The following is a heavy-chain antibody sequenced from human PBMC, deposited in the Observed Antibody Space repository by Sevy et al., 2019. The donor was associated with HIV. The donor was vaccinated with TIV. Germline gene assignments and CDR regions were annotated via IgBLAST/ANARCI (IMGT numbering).Heavy chain of an antibody. CDR3: AREGSYGDYMLSYYYGMDV. V-gene: IGHV3-7*01. J-gene: IGHJ6*02. CDR1: GFTFSRYS. CDR2: IYQDGSEK. D-gene: IGHD4-17*01. Sequence: GGSLRLSCAASGFTFSRYSMHWVRQAPGKGLEWVASIYQDGSEKYYMDSVKGRFTVSRDNAKNSLFLQMNSLRVEDTAVYYCAREGSYGDYMLSYYYGMDVWGQGTTVTVSS.